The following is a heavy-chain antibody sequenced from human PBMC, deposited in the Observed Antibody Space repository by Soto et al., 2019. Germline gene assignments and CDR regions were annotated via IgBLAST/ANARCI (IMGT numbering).Heavy chain of an antibody. V-gene: IGHV1-18*01. J-gene: IGHJ4*02. CDR1: GYTFTSYG. CDR2: ISAYNGNT. CDR3: AREYGSGSRFDS. Sequence: QVQLVQSGAEVKKPGASVKVSCKASGYTFTSYGISWVRQAPGQGLEWMGWISAYNGNTNYAQKLQGRVTMTTDTSPRTAYMKLRSLRSDDTAVYHCAREYGSGSRFDSGGKGTLATVSS. D-gene: IGHD3-10*01.